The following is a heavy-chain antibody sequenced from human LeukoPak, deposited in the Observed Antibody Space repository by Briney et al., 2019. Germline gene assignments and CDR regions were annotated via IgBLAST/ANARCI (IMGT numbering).Heavy chain of an antibody. CDR1: GGSISSGGYS. CDR3: ARTGGPFDY. V-gene: IGHV4-30-2*01. Sequence: SQTLSLTCAVSGGSISSGGYSWSWIRQPPGTGLEWIGYIYHSGSTYYNPSLKSRVTISVDRSKNQFSLKLSSVTAADTAVYYCARTGGPFDYWGQGTLVTVSS. CDR2: IYHSGST. J-gene: IGHJ4*02. D-gene: IGHD4-23*01.